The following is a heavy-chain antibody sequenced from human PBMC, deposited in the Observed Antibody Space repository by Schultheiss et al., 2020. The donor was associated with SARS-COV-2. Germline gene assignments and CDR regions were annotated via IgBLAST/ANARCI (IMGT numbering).Heavy chain of an antibody. V-gene: IGHV3-23*01. CDR3: ARDHGDYTPYYYYYYGMDV. CDR2: ISASGTGT. CDR1: GFTFSSYA. J-gene: IGHJ6*02. Sequence: GESLKISCAASGFTFSSYAMSWVRQAPGKGLEWVSAISASGTGTYYADSVKGRFTISRDNAKNSLYLQMNSLRDEDTAVYYCARDHGDYTPYYYYYYGMDVWGQGTTVTVSS. D-gene: IGHD4-17*01.